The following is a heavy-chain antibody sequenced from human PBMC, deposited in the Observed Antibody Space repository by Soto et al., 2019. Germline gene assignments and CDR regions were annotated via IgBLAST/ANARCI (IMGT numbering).Heavy chain of an antibody. CDR3: ARDPYSSSPGDYYGMDV. V-gene: IGHV1-2*04. CDR1: GYTFTGYY. Sequence: QVQLVQSGAEVKKPGASVKVSCKASGYTFTGYYMHWVRQAPGQGLEWMGWINPNSGGTNYAQKFQGWVTMTRDTSISTAYMELNRLRSDDTAVYYCARDPYSSSPGDYYGMDVWGQGTTVTVS. CDR2: INPNSGGT. D-gene: IGHD6-6*01. J-gene: IGHJ6*02.